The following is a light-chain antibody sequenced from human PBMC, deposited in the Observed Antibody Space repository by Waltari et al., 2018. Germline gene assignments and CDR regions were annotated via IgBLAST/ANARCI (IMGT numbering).Light chain of an antibody. CDR1: SSDVGGYNY. CDR2: DVN. J-gene: IGLJ2*01. V-gene: IGLV2-11*01. CDR3: CSYAGSYIFGV. Sequence: QSALTQPRSVSGSPGQSVTISCTGTSSDVGGYNYVSWYQQHPGKAPKLMIHDVNKRPSGVPDRFFGSKSGNTASLTISGLQAEDEADYYCCSYAGSYIFGVFGGGTKLTVL.